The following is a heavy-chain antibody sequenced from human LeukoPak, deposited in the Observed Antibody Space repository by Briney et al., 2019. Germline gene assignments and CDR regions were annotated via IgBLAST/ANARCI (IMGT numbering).Heavy chain of an antibody. CDR2: INHSGST. CDR1: GGSFSGYY. J-gene: IGHJ5*02. D-gene: IGHD3-3*01. V-gene: IGHV4-34*01. Sequence: SETLSLTCAVYGGSFSGYYWSWIRQPPGKGLKWIGEINHSGSTNYNPSLKSRVTISVDTSKNQFSLKLSSVTAADTAVYYCARVGGYDFWSGYYHSYDWFDPWGQGTLVTVSS. CDR3: ARVGGYDFWSGYYHSYDWFDP.